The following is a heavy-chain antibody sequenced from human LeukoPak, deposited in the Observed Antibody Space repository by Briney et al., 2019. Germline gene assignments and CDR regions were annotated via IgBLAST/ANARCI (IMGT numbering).Heavy chain of an antibody. D-gene: IGHD3-22*01. Sequence: GSLRLSCAASGFIFSSYGMHWVRQAPGKGLEWVAVISYDGSDKYYADSVKGRFTISGDNSKNTLYLQMNSLRAEDTAVYYCARLSANSSAYFFDYWGQGTLVTVSS. J-gene: IGHJ4*02. CDR2: ISYDGSDK. CDR3: ARLSANSSAYFFDY. CDR1: GFIFSSYG. V-gene: IGHV3-30*03.